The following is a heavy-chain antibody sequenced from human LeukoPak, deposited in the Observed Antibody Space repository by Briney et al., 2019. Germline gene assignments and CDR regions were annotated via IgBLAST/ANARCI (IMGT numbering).Heavy chain of an antibody. CDR3: ARDFIGDRAAGNHDAFDI. Sequence: SETLSLTCTVSGGSISSYYWSWIRQPAGKGLEWIGRIYTSGSTNYNPSLKSRVTMSVDTSKNQFSLKLSSVTAADTAVYYCARDFIGDRAAGNHDAFDIWGQGTMVTVSS. CDR2: IYTSGST. D-gene: IGHD1-14*01. J-gene: IGHJ3*02. CDR1: GGSISSYY. V-gene: IGHV4-4*07.